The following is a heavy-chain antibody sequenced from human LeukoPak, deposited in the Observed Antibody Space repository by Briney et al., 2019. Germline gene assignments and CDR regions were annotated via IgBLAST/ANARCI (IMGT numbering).Heavy chain of an antibody. J-gene: IGHJ5*02. V-gene: IGHV4-59*01. D-gene: IGHD3-9*01. CDR1: GGSISSYY. CDR3: AREDYDILTGYPNWFDP. CDR2: IYYSGST. Sequence: SETLSLTCTVSGGSISSYYWSWIRQPPGKGLEWIGHIYYSGSTNYNPSLKSRVTISVDTSKNQFSLKLSSVTAADTAVYYCAREDYDILTGYPNWFDPWGQGTLVTVSS.